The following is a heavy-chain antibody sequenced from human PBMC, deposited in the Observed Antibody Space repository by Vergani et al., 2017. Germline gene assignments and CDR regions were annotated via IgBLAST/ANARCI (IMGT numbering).Heavy chain of an antibody. CDR1: GFTFSSYA. V-gene: IGHV3-30-3*01. Sequence: QVQLVESGGGVVQPGRSLRLSCAASGFTFSSYAMHWVRQAPGKGLEWVAVILYDGSNKYYADSVKGRFTISRDNSKNTLYLQMNSLRAEDTAVYYCARGPDTAMVMGRDAFDIWGQGTMVTVSS. CDR2: ILYDGSNK. J-gene: IGHJ3*02. CDR3: ARGPDTAMVMGRDAFDI. D-gene: IGHD5-18*01.